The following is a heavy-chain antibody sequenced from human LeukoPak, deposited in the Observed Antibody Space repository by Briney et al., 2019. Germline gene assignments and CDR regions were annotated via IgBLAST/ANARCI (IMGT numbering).Heavy chain of an antibody. V-gene: IGHV3-49*03. D-gene: IGHD2-2*03. J-gene: IGHJ6*03. CDR2: IRSKAYGGTT. CDR1: GFTFGDYG. Sequence: GGSLRLSCTASGFTFGDYGMSWFRQAPGKGLEWVGFIRSKAYGGTTEYAASVKGRFSISRDDSKSIAYLQMNSLKTEDTAVYYCTSDGFMDVWGKGTTVTVSS. CDR3: TSDGFMDV.